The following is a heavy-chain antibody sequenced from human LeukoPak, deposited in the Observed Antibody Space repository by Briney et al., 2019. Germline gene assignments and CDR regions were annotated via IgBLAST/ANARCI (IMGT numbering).Heavy chain of an antibody. CDR3: ARGGRDGYNFPPPYSDY. V-gene: IGHV1-46*01. D-gene: IGHD5-24*01. CDR2: INPSGGST. J-gene: IGHJ4*02. CDR1: GYTFTSYY. Sequence: ASVKVSCKASGYTFTSYYMHWVRQAPGQGLEWMGIINPSGGSTSYAQKFQGRVTMTRDTSTSTVYMELSSLRSEDTAVYYCARGGRDGYNFPPPYSDYWGQGTLVTVSS.